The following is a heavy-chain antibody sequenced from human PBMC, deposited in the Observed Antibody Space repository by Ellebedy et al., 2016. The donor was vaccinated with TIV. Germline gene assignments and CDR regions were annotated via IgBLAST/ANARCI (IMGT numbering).Heavy chain of an antibody. CDR1: GFTVSSNY. Sequence: GGSLRLXXAASGFTVSSNYMSWIRQAPGKGLEWVSYISSSGSTIYYADSVKGRFTISRDNAKNSLYLQMNSLRAEDTAVYYCAKGRYYYDSSALDYWGQGTLVTVSS. V-gene: IGHV3-11*01. CDR2: ISSSGSTI. D-gene: IGHD3-22*01. J-gene: IGHJ4*02. CDR3: AKGRYYYDSSALDY.